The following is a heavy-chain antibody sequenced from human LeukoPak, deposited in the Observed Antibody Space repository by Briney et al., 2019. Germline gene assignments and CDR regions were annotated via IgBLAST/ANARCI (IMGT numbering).Heavy chain of an antibody. Sequence: SETLSLTCAVYGGSFSGYYWSWIRQPPGKGLEWIGEINHSGSTNYNPSLKSRVTVSLDTSKSQFSLKLGSVTAADTAVYYCVRRVAVAGLFDSWGQGALVTVSS. CDR1: GGSFSGYY. CDR3: VRRVAVAGLFDS. CDR2: INHSGST. V-gene: IGHV4-34*01. D-gene: IGHD6-19*01. J-gene: IGHJ4*02.